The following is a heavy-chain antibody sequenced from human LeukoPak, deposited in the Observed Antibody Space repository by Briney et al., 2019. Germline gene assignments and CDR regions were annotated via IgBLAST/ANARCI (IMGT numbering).Heavy chain of an antibody. CDR3: ARDSAWISGWDYYYYMDV. J-gene: IGHJ6*03. Sequence: SETLSLTCTVSGGSISSYYWSWIRQPAGKGLEWIGRIYTSGSTNYNPSLKSRVTMSVDTSKNQFSLKLSSVTAADTAVYYCARDSAWISGWDYYYYMDVWGKGTTVTISS. CDR1: GGSISSYY. D-gene: IGHD6-19*01. V-gene: IGHV4-4*07. CDR2: IYTSGST.